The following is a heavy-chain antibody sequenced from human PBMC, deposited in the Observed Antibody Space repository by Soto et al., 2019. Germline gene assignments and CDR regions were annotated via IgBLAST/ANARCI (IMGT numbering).Heavy chain of an antibody. CDR1: GYTFTSYG. D-gene: IGHD3-10*01. CDR2: ISAYNGNT. V-gene: IGHV1-18*01. Sequence: QVQLVQSGAEVKKPGASVKVSCKASGYTFTSYGISWVRQAPGQGLEWMGWISAYNGNTNYAQKLQGRVTMTTDTATRTAYMELRSLRSDDTAVYYCARDDVTMVRGVIIISDLSIHFDYWGQGTLVTVSS. CDR3: ARDDVTMVRGVIIISDLSIHFDY. J-gene: IGHJ4*02.